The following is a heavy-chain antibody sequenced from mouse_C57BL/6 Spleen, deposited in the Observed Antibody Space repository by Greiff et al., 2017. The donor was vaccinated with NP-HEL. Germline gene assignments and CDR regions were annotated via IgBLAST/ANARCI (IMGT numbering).Heavy chain of an antibody. V-gene: IGHV3-1*01. CDR1: GYSITSGYD. CDR2: ISYSGST. J-gene: IGHJ1*03. Sequence: EVKLVESGPGMVKPSQSLSLTCTVTGYSITSGYDWHWIRHFPGNKLEWMGYISYSGSTNYNPSLKSRIPITQDTSKNQFFLKLNSVTTEDTATDYCARDGSSPLWYFDVWGTGTTVTVSS. CDR3: ARDGSSPLWYFDV. D-gene: IGHD1-1*01.